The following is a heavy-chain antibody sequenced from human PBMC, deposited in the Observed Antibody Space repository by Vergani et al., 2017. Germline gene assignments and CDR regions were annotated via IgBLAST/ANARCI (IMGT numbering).Heavy chain of an antibody. CDR2: FSGRSSYV. CDR3: VREETFYDSVSDYLAGYFDH. J-gene: IGHJ4*02. CDR1: GFIFSDYN. V-gene: IGHV3-21*02. D-gene: IGHD3-3*01. Sequence: EVQVVQSGGGLVKPGGSLRLSCETSGFIFSDYNLNWVRQAPGSGLEWVASFSGRSSYVNYAVSVKGRFTISRDNAKNSLFLQMNSLRAEDTAVYYCVREETFYDSVSDYLAGYFDHWGQGALVTVSS.